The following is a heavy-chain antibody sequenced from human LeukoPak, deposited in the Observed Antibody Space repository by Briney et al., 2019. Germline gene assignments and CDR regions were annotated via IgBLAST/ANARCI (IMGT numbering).Heavy chain of an antibody. CDR3: ARERKPVRGVIITGRDAFDI. V-gene: IGHV1-2*04. CDR1: GYTFTSYG. CDR2: INPNSGGT. D-gene: IGHD3-10*01. Sequence: ASVKVSCKASGYTFTSYGISWVRQAPGQGLEWMGWINPNSGGTNYAQKFQGWVTMTRDTSISTAYMELSRLRSDDTAVYYCARERKPVRGVIITGRDAFDIWGQGTMVTVSS. J-gene: IGHJ3*02.